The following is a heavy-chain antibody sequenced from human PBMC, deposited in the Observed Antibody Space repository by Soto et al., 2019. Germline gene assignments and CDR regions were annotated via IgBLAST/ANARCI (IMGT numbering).Heavy chain of an antibody. V-gene: IGHV4-4*02. CDR1: GAPISSTSSDDW. J-gene: IGHJ4*02. CDR3: AKMVGATLVDY. CDR2: IYHSGST. Sequence: QVQLQESGPGLVKPSGTLSLTCSVSGAPISSTSSDDWWSWVRQPPGKGLEWIGEIYHSGSTNYNPSLKSRVTMSVDKSRNQFSLMLSSLTAADTAVYYCAKMVGATLVDYWGQGTLVTVSS. D-gene: IGHD1-26*01.